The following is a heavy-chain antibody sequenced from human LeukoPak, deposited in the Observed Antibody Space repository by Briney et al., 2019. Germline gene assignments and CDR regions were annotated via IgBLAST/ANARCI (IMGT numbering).Heavy chain of an antibody. J-gene: IGHJ4*02. D-gene: IGHD3-16*01. Sequence: SETLSLTCTVSGGSFSTYYWSWIRQPPGKGLEWIGRIYYSGSTNYNPSLKSRVTISVDTSKNQFSLTLNSVTAADTAVYYCARVITVRGVIFDYWGQGTLVTVSS. CDR3: ARVITVRGVIFDY. CDR1: GGSFSTYY. V-gene: IGHV4-59*01. CDR2: IYYSGST.